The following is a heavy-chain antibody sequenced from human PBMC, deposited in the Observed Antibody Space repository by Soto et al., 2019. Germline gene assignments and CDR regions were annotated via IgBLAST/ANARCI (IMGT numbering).Heavy chain of an antibody. V-gene: IGHV1-2*02. CDR2: INPNSGGT. Sequence: ASVKVSCKASGYTFTGYYMHWVRQAPGQGLEWMGWINPNSGGTNYAQKFQGRVTMTRDTSISTAYMELSRLRSDDMAVYYCARDSAIVVGYYYYGMDVWGQGTTVTVSS. D-gene: IGHD2-15*01. CDR1: GYTFTGYY. CDR3: ARDSAIVVGYYYYGMDV. J-gene: IGHJ6*02.